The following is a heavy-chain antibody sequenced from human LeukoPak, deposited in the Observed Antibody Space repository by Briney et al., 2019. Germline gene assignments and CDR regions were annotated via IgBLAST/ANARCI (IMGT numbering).Heavy chain of an antibody. CDR3: AREWN. CDR2: IYYSGST. J-gene: IGHJ4*02. V-gene: IGHV4-39*01. CDR1: GGSISSSSYY. D-gene: IGHD1-1*01. Sequence: SEALSLTCTVSGGSISSSSYYWGWIRQPPGKGLEWIGSIYYSGSTYYNPSLKSRVTISVDTSKNQFSLKLSSVTAADTAVYYCAREWNWGQGTLVTVSS.